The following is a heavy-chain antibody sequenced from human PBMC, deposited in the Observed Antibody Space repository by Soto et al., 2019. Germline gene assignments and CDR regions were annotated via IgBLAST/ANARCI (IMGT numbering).Heavy chain of an antibody. CDR3: ARDDRGGLYYGLFAI. J-gene: IGHJ3*02. Sequence: VGSLRLSCAASGFTLSSYWMSWVRQAPGKGLEWVANIKQDGSEKYYVDSVKGRFTISRDNAKNSLYLQMNSLRAEDTAVYYCARDDRGGLYYGLFAIWGQGTMVTVSS. CDR1: GFTLSSYW. CDR2: IKQDGSEK. V-gene: IGHV3-7*01. D-gene: IGHD3-10*01.